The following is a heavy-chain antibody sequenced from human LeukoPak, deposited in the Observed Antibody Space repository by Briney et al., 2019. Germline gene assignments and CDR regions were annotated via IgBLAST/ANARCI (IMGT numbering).Heavy chain of an antibody. D-gene: IGHD4-23*01. Sequence: GESLKISCKGSGYSFTSYWIGWVRQMPRKSLEWMGSIYPGDSDTRYSTSFQGQVTISADKSISTAYLQWSSLKASDTAMYYCARRGYGGNPFGADFDYWGQGTLVTVSS. CDR1: GYSFTSYW. CDR3: ARRGYGGNPFGADFDY. V-gene: IGHV5-51*01. CDR2: IYPGDSDT. J-gene: IGHJ4*02.